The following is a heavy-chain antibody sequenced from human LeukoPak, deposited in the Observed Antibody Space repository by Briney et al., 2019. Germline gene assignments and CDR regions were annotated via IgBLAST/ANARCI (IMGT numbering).Heavy chain of an antibody. Sequence: GGSLRLSCAASGFTFSSYTMNWVRRPPGKGLEWDSNIGTSSTTIYYADSVKGRFTISRDNAKNSLYLQMNSLRADDTAVYYCARFAAGGSYYYYMDVWGKGTTVTGSS. D-gene: IGHD6-25*01. CDR3: ARFAAGGSYYYYMDV. V-gene: IGHV3-48*01. J-gene: IGHJ6*03. CDR1: GFTFSSYT. CDR2: IGTSSTTI.